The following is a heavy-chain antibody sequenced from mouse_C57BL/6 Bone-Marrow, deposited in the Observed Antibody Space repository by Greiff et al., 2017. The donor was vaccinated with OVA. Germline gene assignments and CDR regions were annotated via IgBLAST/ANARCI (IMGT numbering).Heavy chain of an antibody. D-gene: IGHD2-4*01. Sequence: QVQLQQSGAELARPGASVKMSCKASGYTFTSYTMHWVKQRPGQGLEWIGYINPSSGYTKYNQKFKDKATLTADKYSSTAYMQLSSLTSEDSAVYYWASSFYYDYGEDYWGQGTTLTVSS. CDR3: ASSFYYDYGEDY. CDR1: GYTFTSYT. V-gene: IGHV1-4*01. J-gene: IGHJ2*01. CDR2: INPSSGYT.